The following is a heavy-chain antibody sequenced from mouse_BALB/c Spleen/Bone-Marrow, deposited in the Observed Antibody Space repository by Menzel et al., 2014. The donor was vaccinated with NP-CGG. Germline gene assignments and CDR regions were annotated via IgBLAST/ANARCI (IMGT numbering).Heavy chain of an antibody. CDR1: GYTFTDYA. CDR3: ARSYYGNYYAMDY. D-gene: IGHD1-1*01. J-gene: IGHJ4*01. Sequence: QVQLQQSGPELVRPGVSVKISCKGSGYTFTDYAMHWVKQSHAKSLEWIGVISTYSGNTNYNQKFKGKATMTVDKSSSTAYMDLARLTSEDSAIYYCARSYYGNYYAMDYWGQGTPVTVSS. CDR2: ISTYSGNT. V-gene: IGHV1-67*01.